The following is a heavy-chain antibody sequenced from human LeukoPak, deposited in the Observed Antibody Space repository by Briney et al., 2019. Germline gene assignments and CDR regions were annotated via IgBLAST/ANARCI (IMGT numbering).Heavy chain of an antibody. Sequence: GGSLRLSCAASGFTFRTYVMRWVRQAPGKGLEYVSAISSNGGSTYYANSVKGRFTISRDNSKNTLYLQMGSLRADDTAVYYCARVGYYDNSGYYSWGQGTPVTVSS. J-gene: IGHJ4*02. CDR3: ARVGYYDNSGYYS. D-gene: IGHD3-22*01. CDR1: GFTFRTYV. V-gene: IGHV3-64*01. CDR2: ISSNGGST.